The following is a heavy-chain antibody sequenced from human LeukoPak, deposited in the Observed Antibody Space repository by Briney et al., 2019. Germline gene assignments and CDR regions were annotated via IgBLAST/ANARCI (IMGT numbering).Heavy chain of an antibody. D-gene: IGHD6-19*01. CDR3: ARDREEQWLAQSWEVPFDL. CDR1: GFTFSSYA. V-gene: IGHV3-30-3*01. Sequence: GGSLRLSCAASGFTFSSYAMHWVRQAPGKGLEWVAVISYDGSNKYYADSVKGRFTISRDNSKNTLYLQMNSLRAEDTAVYYCARDREEQWLAQSWEVPFDLWGRGTLVTVSS. J-gene: IGHJ2*01. CDR2: ISYDGSNK.